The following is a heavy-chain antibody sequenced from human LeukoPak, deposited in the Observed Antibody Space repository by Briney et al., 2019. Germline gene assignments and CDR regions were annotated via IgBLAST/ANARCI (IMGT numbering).Heavy chain of an antibody. V-gene: IGHV1-18*01. D-gene: IGHD3-3*01. J-gene: IGHJ5*02. CDR3: ARDGGGYYDFWSGYYNYWFDP. CDR1: GYTFTSYG. Sequence: GASVKVSCKASGYTFTSYGISWVRRAPGQGLEWMGWISAYNGNTNYAQKLQGRVTMTTDTSTSTAYMELRSLRSDDTAVYYCARDGGGYYDFWSGYYNYWFDPWGQGTLVTVSS. CDR2: ISAYNGNT.